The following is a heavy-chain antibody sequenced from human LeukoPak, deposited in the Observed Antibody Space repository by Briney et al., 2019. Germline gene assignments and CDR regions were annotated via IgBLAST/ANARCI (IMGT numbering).Heavy chain of an antibody. CDR3: ARLYYYDSSGYYYDY. V-gene: IGHV1-69*05. D-gene: IGHD3-22*01. J-gene: IGHJ4*02. CDR1: GGTFSSYA. Sequence: ASVEVSCKASGGTFSSYAISWVRQAPGQGLEWMGGIIPIFGTANYAQKFQGRVTITTDESTSTAYMELSSLRSEDTAVYYCARLYYYDSSGYYYDYWGQGTLVTVSS. CDR2: IIPIFGTA.